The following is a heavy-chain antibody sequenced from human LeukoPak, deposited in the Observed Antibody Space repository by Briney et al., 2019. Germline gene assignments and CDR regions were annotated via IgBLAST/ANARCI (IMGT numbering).Heavy chain of an antibody. Sequence: ASVKVSCKASGYTFTRYAINWLRQAPGQGLEWMGWINMYTANPAYAQGFTERFVFSLDTSVTTAYLQISNLRTEDTAVYYCARHDNDDDFDYWGQGTLVTVSS. D-gene: IGHD3-16*01. CDR3: ARHDNDDDFDY. CDR2: INMYTANP. J-gene: IGHJ4*02. V-gene: IGHV7-4-1*02. CDR1: GYTFTRYA.